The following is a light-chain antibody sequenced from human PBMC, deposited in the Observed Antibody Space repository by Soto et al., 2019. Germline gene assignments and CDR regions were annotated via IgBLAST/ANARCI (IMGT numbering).Light chain of an antibody. Sequence: EIELTQSPYTLSLPPGESATLSCRASQSLDSSFLAWYQQKPGQAPRLLIYGASTRASGIPDRISGSGSGTDFTLTISRLEPEDFAVYYCQHYGSFNTFAGGTKVDI. CDR1: QSLDSSF. J-gene: IGKJ4*01. V-gene: IGKV3-20*01. CDR3: QHYGSFNT. CDR2: GAS.